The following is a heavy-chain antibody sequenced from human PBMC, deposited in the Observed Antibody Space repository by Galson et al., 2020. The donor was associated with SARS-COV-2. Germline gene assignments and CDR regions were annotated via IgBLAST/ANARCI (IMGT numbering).Heavy chain of an antibody. CDR3: ARHKPTPYGSGSEYRGGYNGMDV. Sequence: GESLKISCKGSGYSFTSYWIGWVRQMPGKGLEWMGIIYPGDSDTRYSPSFQGQVTISADKSISTAYLQWSSLKASDTAMYYCARHKPTPYGSGSEYRGGYNGMDVWGQGTTVTVSS. V-gene: IGHV5-51*01. D-gene: IGHD3-10*01. CDR1: GYSFTSYW. CDR2: IYPGDSDT. J-gene: IGHJ6*02.